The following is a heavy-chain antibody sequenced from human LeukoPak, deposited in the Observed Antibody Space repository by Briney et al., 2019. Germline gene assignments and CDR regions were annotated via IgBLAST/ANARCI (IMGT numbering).Heavy chain of an antibody. CDR2: ISIYNGNT. CDR1: GYTFTSYT. CDR3: ARDVAYFEYALDY. Sequence: ASVKVSCKASGYTFTSYTITWVRQAPGQGLEWMGWISIYNGNTKYAQKLQGRVTMTRDMSTSTVYMELSSLRSEDTAVYYCARDVAYFEYALDYWGQGTLVTVSS. J-gene: IGHJ4*02. V-gene: IGHV1-18*01. D-gene: IGHD3-9*01.